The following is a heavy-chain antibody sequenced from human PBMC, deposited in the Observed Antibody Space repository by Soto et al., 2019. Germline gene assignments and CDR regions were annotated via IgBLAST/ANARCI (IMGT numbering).Heavy chain of an antibody. CDR2: ISYDGSNK. J-gene: IGHJ4*02. D-gene: IGHD1-1*01. Sequence: GGSLRLSCAASGFTFSSYGMHWVRQAPGKGLEWVAVISYDGSNKYYADSVKGRFTISRDNSKNTLYLQMNSLRAEDTAVYYCARGHDPYYFDYWGQGTLVTVSS. V-gene: IGHV3-30*03. CDR3: ARGHDPYYFDY. CDR1: GFTFSSYG.